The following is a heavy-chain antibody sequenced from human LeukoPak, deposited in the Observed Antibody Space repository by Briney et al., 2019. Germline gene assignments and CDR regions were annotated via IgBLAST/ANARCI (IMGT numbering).Heavy chain of an antibody. D-gene: IGHD3-22*01. Sequence: SETLSLTCTVSGGSISGYYWSWIRQPPGKGLEWIGFIYYSGSTSYNPSLKSRVTISVDTSKNQFSLNLSSVTASETAVYYCARHRGYVGAFDVWGRGTMVTVSS. V-gene: IGHV4-59*08. J-gene: IGHJ3*01. CDR3: ARHRGYVGAFDV. CDR2: IYYSGST. CDR1: GGSISGYY.